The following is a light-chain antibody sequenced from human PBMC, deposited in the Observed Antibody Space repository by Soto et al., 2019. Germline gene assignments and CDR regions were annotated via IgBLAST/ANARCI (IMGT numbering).Light chain of an antibody. CDR3: CSYAGTYIPL. Sequence: QSALTQPRSVSGSPGQSVTISCTGTSSDVGAYNFVSWYQHNSGKAPKLMIFDVSARPSGVPDRFSGSKSANTASLTISGLQTEDEADYYCCSYAGTYIPLFGGGTQLTVL. CDR2: DVS. CDR1: SSDVGAYNF. V-gene: IGLV2-11*01. J-gene: IGLJ2*01.